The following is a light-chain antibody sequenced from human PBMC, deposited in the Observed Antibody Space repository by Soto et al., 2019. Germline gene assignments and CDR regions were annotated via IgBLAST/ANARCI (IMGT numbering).Light chain of an antibody. J-gene: IGKJ2*01. CDR3: QQYGSSPLYS. CDR1: QTISSAY. Sequence: PGERATLSCRASQTISSAYFAWDNQKPGQPPRLLIYGTASRATGIPDRFSGSGSGTAFTLTISRVEPEDFAVYYCQQYGSSPLYSFGQGTKLEIK. V-gene: IGKV3-20*01. CDR2: GTA.